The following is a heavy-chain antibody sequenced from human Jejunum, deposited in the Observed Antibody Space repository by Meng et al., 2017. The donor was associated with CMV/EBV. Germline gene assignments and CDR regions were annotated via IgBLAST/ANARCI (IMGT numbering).Heavy chain of an antibody. J-gene: IGHJ6*02. D-gene: IGHD5-18*01. CDR2: INQDEGEK. V-gene: IGHV3-7*01. Sequence: FTFTTYWMAWVRQAPGKGLEWVANINQDEGEKYYVDSVYGRFTVSRDNAKNSLYLEMNSLGAEDTAVYYCARISKYRYGVYGMDVWGQGTTVTVSS. CDR1: FTFTTYW. CDR3: ARISKYRYGVYGMDV.